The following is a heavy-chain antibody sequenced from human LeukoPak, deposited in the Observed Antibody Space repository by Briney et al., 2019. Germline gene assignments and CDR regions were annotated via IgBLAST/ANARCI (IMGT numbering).Heavy chain of an antibody. Sequence: SVRVSCKASGGTFSSYAISWVRQAPGQGLEWMGGIIPIFGTANYAQKFQGRVTITTDESTSTAYMELSSLRSEDTAVYYCARSRAVLAAPEGGYMDVWGKGTTVTVSS. CDR1: GGTFSSYA. V-gene: IGHV1-69*05. J-gene: IGHJ6*03. D-gene: IGHD2-2*01. CDR3: ARSRAVLAAPEGGYMDV. CDR2: IIPIFGTA.